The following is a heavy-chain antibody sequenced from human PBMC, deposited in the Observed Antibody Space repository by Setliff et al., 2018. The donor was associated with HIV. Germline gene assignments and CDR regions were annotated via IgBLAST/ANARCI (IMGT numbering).Heavy chain of an antibody. CDR2: IIPFLAIA. D-gene: IGHD1-26*01. V-gene: IGHV1-69*10. J-gene: IGHJ3*02. CDR1: GGTFSSYA. CDR3: ARVPRLGVPSDAFDI. Sequence: ASVKVSCKASGGTFSSYAISWVRQAPGQGLEWRGEIIPFLAIAKYAQKFRGRVTITADESTSTAYMVLSSLRSEDTALYYCARVPRLGVPSDAFDIWGHGTMVTVSS.